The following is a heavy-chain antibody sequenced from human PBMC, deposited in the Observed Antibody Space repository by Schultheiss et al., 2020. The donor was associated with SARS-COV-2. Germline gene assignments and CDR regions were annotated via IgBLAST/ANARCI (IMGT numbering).Heavy chain of an antibody. CDR1: GFTFSSYA. D-gene: IGHD3-22*01. Sequence: GGSLRLSCAASGFTFSSYAMHWVRQAPGKGLEWVSYISSSGSTIYYADSVKGRFTISRDNAKNSLYLQMNSLRAEDTAVYYCARDHYDSSGYYLVGLGFDYWGQGTLVTVSS. J-gene: IGHJ4*02. V-gene: IGHV3-48*04. CDR3: ARDHYDSSGYYLVGLGFDY. CDR2: ISSSGSTI.